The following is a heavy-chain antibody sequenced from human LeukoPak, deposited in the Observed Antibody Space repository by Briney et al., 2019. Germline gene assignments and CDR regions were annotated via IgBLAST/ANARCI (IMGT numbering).Heavy chain of an antibody. V-gene: IGHV3-23*01. D-gene: IGHD2-2*01. Sequence: GGSLRLSCAASGFTFSGYAMSWVRQAPGKGLEWVSAISGSGGSTYYADSVKGRFTISRDNSKNTLYLQMNSLRAEDTAVYYCAKELVPAALPNWYSDLWGRGTLVTVSS. CDR2: ISGSGGST. CDR3: AKELVPAALPNWYSDL. J-gene: IGHJ2*01. CDR1: GFTFSGYA.